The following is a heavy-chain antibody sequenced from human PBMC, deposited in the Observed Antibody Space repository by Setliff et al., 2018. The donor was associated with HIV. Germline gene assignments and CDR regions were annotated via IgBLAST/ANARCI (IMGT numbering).Heavy chain of an antibody. CDR3: APVSSGWFDP. J-gene: IGHJ5*02. CDR2: FDTDDGET. Sequence: GASVKVSCKVSGYSLTELSMHWVRRAPGNGLEWMGGFDTDDGETVYAQQFQSRVTMTEDTSTDTAYMERTSLRSEDTAMYYCAPVSSGWFDPWGQGTLVTVSS. D-gene: IGHD1-26*01. V-gene: IGHV1-24*01. CDR1: GYSLTELS.